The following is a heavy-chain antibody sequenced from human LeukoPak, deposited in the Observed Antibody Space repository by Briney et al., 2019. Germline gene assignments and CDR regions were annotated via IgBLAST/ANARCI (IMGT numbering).Heavy chain of an antibody. Sequence: SETLSLTCAVSGGSISSSNWWSWVRQPPGKGLEWIGEIYHSGSTNYNPSLKSRVTISVDKSKNQFSLKLSSVTAADTAVYYCARGAYSTARAGPSAFDIWGQGTMVTVSS. CDR3: ARGAYSTARAGPSAFDI. J-gene: IGHJ3*02. CDR2: IYHSGST. D-gene: IGHD2/OR15-2a*01. CDR1: GGSISSSNW. V-gene: IGHV4-4*02.